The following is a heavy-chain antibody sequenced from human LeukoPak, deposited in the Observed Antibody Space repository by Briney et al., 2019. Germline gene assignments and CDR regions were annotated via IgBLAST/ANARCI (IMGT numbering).Heavy chain of an antibody. CDR2: ISSSSSYI. V-gene: IGHV3-21*01. J-gene: IGHJ4*02. CDR3: ARDLGYDSSGYPGGYFDY. CDR1: GFTFSSYS. Sequence: GGSLRLSCAASGFTFSSYSMNWVRQAPGKGLEWVSSISSSSSYIYYADSVKGRFTISRDNAKNSLYLQMNSLRAEDTAAYYCARDLGYDSSGYPGGYFDYWGQGTLVTVSS. D-gene: IGHD3-22*01.